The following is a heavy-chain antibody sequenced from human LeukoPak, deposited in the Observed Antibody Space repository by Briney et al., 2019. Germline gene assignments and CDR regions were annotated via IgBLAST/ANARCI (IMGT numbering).Heavy chain of an antibody. V-gene: IGHV4-39*01. CDR3: ARAFDSSYDSSYYFDF. CDR1: GGSISSSSYY. J-gene: IGHJ4*02. D-gene: IGHD3-22*01. CDR2: VYYSGST. Sequence: SETLSLTCTVSGGSISSSSYYWGWIRQPPGKGLECMGGVYYSGSTYYNPSLKSRVTISIDTSRNQFSLKLSSVIAADTAIYYCARAFDSSYDSSYYFDFWGQGTLVTVSS.